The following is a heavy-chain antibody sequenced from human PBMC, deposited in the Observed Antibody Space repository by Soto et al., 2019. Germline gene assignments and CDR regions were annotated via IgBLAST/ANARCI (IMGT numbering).Heavy chain of an antibody. CDR3: ARGGGARTFDY. CDR2: INHSGST. J-gene: IGHJ4*02. CDR1: GGSFSGYY. D-gene: IGHD1-26*01. V-gene: IGHV4-34*01. Sequence: SETLSLTCAVYGGSFSGYYWSWIRQPPGKGLEWIGEINHSGSTNYNPSLKSRVTISVDTSKNQFSLKLSSVTAADTAVYYCARGGGARTFDYWGQGTLVTVSS.